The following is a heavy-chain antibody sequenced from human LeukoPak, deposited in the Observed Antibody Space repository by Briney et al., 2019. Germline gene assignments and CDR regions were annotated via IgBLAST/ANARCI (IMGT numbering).Heavy chain of an antibody. CDR2: IYHSGST. Sequence: SETLSLTCAVSGGSISSGGYSWSWIRQPPGKGLEWIGYIYHSGSTYYNPSLKSRVTISVDKSKNQFSLKLSSVTAADTAVYYCARRQWLDYYYYYGMDVWGQGTTVTVSS. J-gene: IGHJ6*02. CDR3: ARRQWLDYYYYYGMDV. V-gene: IGHV4-30-2*01. CDR1: GGSISSGGYS. D-gene: IGHD6-19*01.